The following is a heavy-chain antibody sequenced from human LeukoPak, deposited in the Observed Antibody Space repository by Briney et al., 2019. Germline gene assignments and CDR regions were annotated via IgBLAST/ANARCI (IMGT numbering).Heavy chain of an antibody. V-gene: IGHV3-9*03. Sequence: GGSLRLSCAASGFTFDDYAMHWVRQAPGKGLEWVSGISWNSGSIGYADSVKGRFTISRDNAKNSLYLQMNSLRAEDMALYYCAKGGSPNLYYYSDYWGQGTLVTVSS. D-gene: IGHD2-8*01. J-gene: IGHJ4*02. CDR3: AKGGSPNLYYYSDY. CDR1: GFTFDDYA. CDR2: ISWNSGSI.